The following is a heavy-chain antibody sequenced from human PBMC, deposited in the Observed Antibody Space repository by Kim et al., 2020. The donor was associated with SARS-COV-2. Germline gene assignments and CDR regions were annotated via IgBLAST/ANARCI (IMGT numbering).Heavy chain of an antibody. Sequence: KSRVTISVDTSKNQFALKLSSVTAADTAVYYCARGYRYYYGSGSWTPFDPWGQGTLVTVSS. V-gene: IGHV4-34*01. CDR3: ARGYRYYYGSGSWTPFDP. D-gene: IGHD3-10*01. J-gene: IGHJ5*02.